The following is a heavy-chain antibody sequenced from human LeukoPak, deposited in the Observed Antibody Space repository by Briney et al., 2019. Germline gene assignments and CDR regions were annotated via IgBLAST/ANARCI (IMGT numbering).Heavy chain of an antibody. CDR3: ARDGFYGDHGERHTATNNWFDP. J-gene: IGHJ5*02. CDR1: GGSISSSSYY. D-gene: IGHD4-17*01. V-gene: IGHV4-39*07. CDR2: IYYSGST. Sequence: SETLSLTCTVSGGSISSSSYYWGWIRQPPGKGLEWIGSIYYSGSTYYNPSLKSRVTISVDTSKNQFSLKLSSVTAADTAVYYCARDGFYGDHGERHTATNNWFDPWGQGTLVTVSS.